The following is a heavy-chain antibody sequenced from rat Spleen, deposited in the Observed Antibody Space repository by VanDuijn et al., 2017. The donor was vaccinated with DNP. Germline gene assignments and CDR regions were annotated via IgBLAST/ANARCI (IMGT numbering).Heavy chain of an antibody. CDR1: GFTFSNFP. D-gene: IGHD4-1*01. V-gene: IGHV5-46*01. CDR3: TRCSTRAARLFDN. J-gene: IGHJ2*01. CDR2: ISTSGAVT. Sequence: EVQLVESGGGLVQPGRSLKVSCTASGFTFSNFPMAWVRQAPTRGLGWVADISTSGAVTYYRISVKGRFTISRDNTEITLYLQIDRLRSEDTATYDCTRCSTRAARLFDNWGQGVMVTVSS.